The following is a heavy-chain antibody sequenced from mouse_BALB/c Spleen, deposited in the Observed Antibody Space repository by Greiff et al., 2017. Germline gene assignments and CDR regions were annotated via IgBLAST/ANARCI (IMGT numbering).Heavy chain of an antibody. V-gene: IGHV1-15*01. CDR1: GYTFTDYE. Sequence: VQLQQSGAELVRPGASVTLSCKASGYTFTDYEMHWVKQTPVHGLEWIGAIDPETGGTAYNQKFKGKATLTADKSSSTAYMELRSLTSEDSAVYYCTRKGYYGSTHFDYWGQGTTLTVSS. D-gene: IGHD1-1*01. CDR2: IDPETGGT. J-gene: IGHJ2*01. CDR3: TRKGYYGSTHFDY.